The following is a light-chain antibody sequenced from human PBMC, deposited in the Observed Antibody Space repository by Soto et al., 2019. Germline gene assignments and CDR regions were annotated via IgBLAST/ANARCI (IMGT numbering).Light chain of an antibody. CDR1: QSISTY. CDR2: GAS. CDR3: QQSYNTVT. Sequence: DLQMTQSPSSLSASVGDRVTITCRASQSISTYLHWYQQKPGKAPKLLIYGASSLHSGVPSRFSGSGSGTDFTLTISSLQPEDFATYYCQQSYNTVTFGQGTKLDIK. V-gene: IGKV1-39*01. J-gene: IGKJ2*01.